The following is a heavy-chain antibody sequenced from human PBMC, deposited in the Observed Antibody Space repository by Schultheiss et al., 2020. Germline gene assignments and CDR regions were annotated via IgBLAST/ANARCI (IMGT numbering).Heavy chain of an antibody. CDR3: ARGTVYCIAAAGTAISWFDP. J-gene: IGHJ5*02. V-gene: IGHV3-21*01. CDR1: GFTFSSYS. CDR2: ISSSSSYI. Sequence: GESLKISCAASGFTFSSYSMNWVRQAPGKGLEWVSSISSSSSYIYYADSVKGRFTISRDNAKNSLYLQMNSLRAEDTAVYYCARGTVYCIAAAGTAISWFDPWGQGTLVTVSS. D-gene: IGHD6-13*01.